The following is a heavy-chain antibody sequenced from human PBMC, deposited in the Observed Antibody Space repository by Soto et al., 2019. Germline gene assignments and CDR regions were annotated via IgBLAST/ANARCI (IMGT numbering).Heavy chain of an antibody. Sequence: GESLKISCKGSGYRFSTYWIGWVRQMPGQGLEWMGIIYPDDSETKYSPSFQGQVTISADKSITTAYLQWNSLKASDTAMYYCARLTYGGYYFDYWGQGALVTVSS. V-gene: IGHV5-51*01. D-gene: IGHD4-17*01. CDR1: GYRFSTYW. CDR2: IYPDDSET. J-gene: IGHJ4*02. CDR3: ARLTYGGYYFDY.